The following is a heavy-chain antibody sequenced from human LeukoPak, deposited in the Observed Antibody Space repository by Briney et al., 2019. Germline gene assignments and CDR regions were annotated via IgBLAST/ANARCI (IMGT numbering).Heavy chain of an antibody. D-gene: IGHD2-2*01. CDR1: GGTFSSYA. CDR2: TIPIFGTA. CDR3: ARDLPSYCSSTSCYGTDY. Sequence: SVKVSCKASGGTFSSYAISWVRQAPGQGLEWMGGTIPIFGTANYAQKFQGRVTITADESTSTAYMELSSLRSEDTAVYYCARDLPSYCSSTSCYGTDYWGQGTLVTVSS. V-gene: IGHV1-69*13. J-gene: IGHJ4*02.